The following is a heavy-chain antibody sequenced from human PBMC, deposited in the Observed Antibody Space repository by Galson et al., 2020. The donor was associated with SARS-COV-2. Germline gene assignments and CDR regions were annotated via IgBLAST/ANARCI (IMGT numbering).Heavy chain of an antibody. Sequence: GESLKISCAASGFTFSSFGMHWVRQAPGKGLEWVAVVSYDGSLKYNADSVKGRFTMSRDNSKNTVYLQMNSLRPEDTAVYYCARDYDILTDEKDFFDYWGQGTLVTVSS. J-gene: IGHJ4*02. D-gene: IGHD3-9*01. CDR1: GFTFSSFG. CDR2: VSYDGSLK. V-gene: IGHV3-30*01. CDR3: ARDYDILTDEKDFFDY.